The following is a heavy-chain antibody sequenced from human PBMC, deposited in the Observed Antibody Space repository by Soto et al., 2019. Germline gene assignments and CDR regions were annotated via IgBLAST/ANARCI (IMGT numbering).Heavy chain of an antibody. J-gene: IGHJ4*02. CDR1: GFSFGDYW. CDR2: MKKDGSEK. CDR3: AKLGSGYYTGLYFDY. V-gene: IGHV3-7*03. D-gene: IGHD3-3*01. Sequence: EVQLVESGGALVQRGGSLRLSCAASGFSFGDYWMSWVRQAPGKGLEWVAQMKKDGSEKYYVDSVKGRFSVSRDNSKNSLYLQMDSLRAEDTAVYYCAKLGSGYYTGLYFDYWGQGTLVTVSS.